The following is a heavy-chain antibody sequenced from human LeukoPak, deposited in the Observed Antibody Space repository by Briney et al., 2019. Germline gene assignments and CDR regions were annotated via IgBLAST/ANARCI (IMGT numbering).Heavy chain of an antibody. CDR1: GGSISSSSYY. CDR2: IYYSGST. J-gene: IGHJ4*02. CDR3: ARPRRDGRNCSGGSCQSYYFDY. V-gene: IGHV4-39*01. D-gene: IGHD2-15*01. Sequence: LETLSLTCTVSGGSISSSSYYWGWIRQPPGKGLEWIGSIYYSGSTYYNPSLKSRVTISVDTSKNQFSLKLSSVTAADTAVYYCARPRRDGRNCSGGSCQSYYFDYWGQGTLVTVSS.